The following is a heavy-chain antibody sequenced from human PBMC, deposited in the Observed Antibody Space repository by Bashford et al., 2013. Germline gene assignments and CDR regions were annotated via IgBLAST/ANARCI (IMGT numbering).Heavy chain of an antibody. D-gene: IGHD2-2*01. Sequence: WVRQAPGQGLEWMGWMNPNSGNTGFAQKFQGRVIMTRNTSISTAYMELSSLRSEDTAVYYCARVPPTFAVGPTATPSGYNWFDPWGQGTLVTVSS. CDR3: ARVPPTFAVGPTATPSGYNWFDP. CDR2: MNPNSGNT. V-gene: IGHV1-8*01. J-gene: IGHJ5*02.